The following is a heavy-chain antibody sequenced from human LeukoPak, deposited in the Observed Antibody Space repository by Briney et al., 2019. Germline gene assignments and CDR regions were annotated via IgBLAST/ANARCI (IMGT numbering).Heavy chain of an antibody. Sequence: ASVNVSCKASGYTFSGYYIHWVRPAPGQGPEWMGWINPNNGDILYADNFQGRVTMTRDTSTSTVYMELSSLRSEDTAVYYCARAPNHYDYVWGSYRPNFFDYWGQGTLVTVSS. V-gene: IGHV1-2*02. J-gene: IGHJ4*02. D-gene: IGHD3-16*02. CDR1: GYTFSGYY. CDR3: ARAPNHYDYVWGSYRPNFFDY. CDR2: INPNNGDI.